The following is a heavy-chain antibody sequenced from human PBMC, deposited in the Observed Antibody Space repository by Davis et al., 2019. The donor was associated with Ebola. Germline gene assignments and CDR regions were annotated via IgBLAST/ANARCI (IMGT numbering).Heavy chain of an antibody. CDR3: ARENDYGYHFDY. CDR1: GFTFGDYP. CDR2: VRSGAYGGTT. D-gene: IGHD4-17*01. J-gene: IGHJ4*02. Sequence: GGSLRLSCTTSGFTFGDYPMNWVRQAPGKGLEWICLVRSGAYGGTTEYAASVKGRFIISRDDSRGITYLQLNSLNFEDTAVYFCARENDYGYHFDYWGRGTLVTVSS. V-gene: IGHV3-49*04.